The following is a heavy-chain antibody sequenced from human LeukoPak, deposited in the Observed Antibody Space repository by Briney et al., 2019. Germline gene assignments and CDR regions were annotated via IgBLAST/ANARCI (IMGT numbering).Heavy chain of an antibody. CDR2: IYSGGST. CDR3: ASSYPTSSWYLY. J-gene: IGHJ4*02. D-gene: IGHD6-13*01. Sequence: PGGSLRLSCAASGFTVSSNYMSWVRQAPGKGLEWVSVIYSGGSTYYADSVKGRFTISRDNSKSTLYLQMNSLRAEDTAVYYCASSYPTSSWYLYWGQGTLVTVSS. V-gene: IGHV3-66*01. CDR1: GFTVSSNY.